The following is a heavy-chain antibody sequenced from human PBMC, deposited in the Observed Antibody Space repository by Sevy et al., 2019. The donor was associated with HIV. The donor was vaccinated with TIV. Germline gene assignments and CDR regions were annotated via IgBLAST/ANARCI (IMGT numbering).Heavy chain of an antibody. CDR3: ARDAVRGDKYNWFDP. CDR2: IIPIFGTA. D-gene: IGHD3-9*01. CDR1: GGTFSSYA. J-gene: IGHJ5*02. Sequence: ASVKVSCKASGGTFSSYAISWVRQAPGQGLEWMGGIIPIFGTANYAQKFQGRVTITADKSTSTAYMELSSLRSEDTAAYYCARDAVRGDKYNWFDPWGQGTLVTVSS. V-gene: IGHV1-69*06.